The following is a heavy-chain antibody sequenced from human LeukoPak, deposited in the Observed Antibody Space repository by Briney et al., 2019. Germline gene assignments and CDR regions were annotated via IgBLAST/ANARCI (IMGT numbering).Heavy chain of an antibody. V-gene: IGHV3-9*01. D-gene: IGHD3-22*01. CDR1: GFTFDDYA. Sequence: GGSLRLSCAASGFTFDDYAMHWVRHAPGKGLEWVSGISWNSGSIGYADSVKGRFTISRDNAKNSLYLQMNSLRAEDTALYYCAKDAMTSGYAYYFDYWGQGTLVTVSS. CDR3: AKDAMTSGYAYYFDY. J-gene: IGHJ4*02. CDR2: ISWNSGSI.